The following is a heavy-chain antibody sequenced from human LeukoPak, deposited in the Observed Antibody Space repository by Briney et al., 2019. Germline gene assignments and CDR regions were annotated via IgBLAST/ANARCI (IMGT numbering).Heavy chain of an antibody. J-gene: IGHJ4*02. CDR3: AKDRGTYSMYCLDH. D-gene: IGHD3-16*01. CDR1: GLTFDDYA. Sequence: GGSLRLSCAASGLTFDDYAMHWVRQAPGKGLEWVSLITWNSATTYYADSVKGRFTISRDNSRNALYLHMNSLRDDDTALYYCAKDRGTYSMYCLDHWGQGTLVTVSS. V-gene: IGHV3-43D*03. CDR2: ITWNSATT.